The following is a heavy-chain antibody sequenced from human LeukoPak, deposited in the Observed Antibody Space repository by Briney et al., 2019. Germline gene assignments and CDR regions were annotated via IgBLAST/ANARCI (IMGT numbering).Heavy chain of an antibody. J-gene: IGHJ4*02. CDR2: IYHSGST. CDR1: GYSISSGYY. Sequence: SETLSLTCTVSGYSISSGYYWGWIRQPPGKGLEWIGSIYHSGSTYYNPSLKSRVTISVDTSKNQFSLKLSPVTAADTAVYYCARPENWGQGTLVTVSS. CDR3: ARPEN. V-gene: IGHV4-38-2*02.